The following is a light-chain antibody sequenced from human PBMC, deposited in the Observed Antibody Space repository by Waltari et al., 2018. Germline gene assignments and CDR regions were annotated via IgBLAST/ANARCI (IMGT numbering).Light chain of an antibody. CDR3: QHRRNWPWT. Sequence: EIVLTQSPATLSLSPGERATLSCRASQSVNNYLGWYQQKPGQAPRLLTYDTSNRATGIPARFSGSGSGTDFTLTISSLEPEDFAIYYCQHRRNWPWTFGQGTRVEIK. J-gene: IGKJ1*01. CDR1: QSVNNY. V-gene: IGKV3-11*01. CDR2: DTS.